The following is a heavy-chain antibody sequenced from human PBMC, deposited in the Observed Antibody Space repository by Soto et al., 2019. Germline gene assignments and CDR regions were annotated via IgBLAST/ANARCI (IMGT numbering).Heavy chain of an antibody. J-gene: IGHJ4*02. V-gene: IGHV1-2*02. D-gene: IGHD2-2*01. Sequence: QVQLVQSGAEVKKPGASVKVSCKASGYTFTGYYMHWVRQAPGQGLEWMGWINPNSGGTNYAQKLQGGVTMTRDTSISTAYMELSRLRSDDTAVYYCARGKCSSTSCSRDFDYWGQGTLVTVSS. CDR2: INPNSGGT. CDR1: GYTFTGYY. CDR3: ARGKCSSTSCSRDFDY.